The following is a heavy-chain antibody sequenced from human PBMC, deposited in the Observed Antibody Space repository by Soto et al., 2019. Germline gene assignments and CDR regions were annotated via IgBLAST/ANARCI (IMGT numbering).Heavy chain of an antibody. Sequence: QVQLVQSGAEVKQPGASVKVSCTASGYTFTTYYMHWVRQAPGQGLEWMGIINPNGGSTTYAQTSQGRVTITKDTSTSTGSMEMGRLRSEATAVYYCAGGDRGGTWFFDLWGRGSPVIVSS. CDR3: AGGDRGGTWFFDL. J-gene: IGHJ2*01. CDR1: GYTFTTYY. CDR2: INPNGGST. D-gene: IGHD2-15*01. V-gene: IGHV1-46*01.